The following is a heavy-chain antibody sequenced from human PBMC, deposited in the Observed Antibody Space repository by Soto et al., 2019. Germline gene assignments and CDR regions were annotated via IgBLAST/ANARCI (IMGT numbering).Heavy chain of an antibody. D-gene: IGHD3-22*01. CDR2: ISYDGSNK. Sequence: QVQLVESGGGVVQPGRSLRLSCAASGFTFSSYAMHWVRQAPGKGLEWVAVISYDGSNKYYADSVKGRFTISRDNSKNTLYLQMNSLRAEDTALYYCARENYYDSSVDYFDYWGQGTLVTVSS. CDR3: ARENYYDSSVDYFDY. CDR1: GFTFSSYA. V-gene: IGHV3-30-3*01. J-gene: IGHJ4*02.